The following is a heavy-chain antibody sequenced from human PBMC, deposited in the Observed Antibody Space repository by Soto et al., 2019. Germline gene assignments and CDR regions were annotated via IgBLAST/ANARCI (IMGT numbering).Heavy chain of an antibody. V-gene: IGHV1-69*01. CDR3: ARDLDPSNRIMITFGGPVWFDP. J-gene: IGHJ5*02. CDR2: IIPIFGTA. CDR1: GGTFSSYA. D-gene: IGHD3-16*01. Sequence: QVQLVQSGAEVKKPGSSVKVSCKASGGTFSSYAISWVRQAPGQGLEWMGGIIPIFGTANYAQKFQGRVTITADESTSTAYMELSSLRSEDTAVYYCARDLDPSNRIMITFGGPVWFDPWGQGTLVTVSS.